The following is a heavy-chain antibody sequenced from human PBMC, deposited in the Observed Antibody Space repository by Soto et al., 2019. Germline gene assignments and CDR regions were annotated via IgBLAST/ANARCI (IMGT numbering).Heavy chain of an antibody. CDR2: IIPILGIA. J-gene: IGHJ3*02. D-gene: IGHD1-26*01. CDR3: ARYKSGSQGAFDI. V-gene: IGHV1-69*04. CDR1: CYTFTRYG. Sequence: SVKVSCKASCYTFTRYGISWVRQAPGQGLEWMGRIIPILGIANYAQKFQGRVTITADKSTSTAYMELSSLRSEDTAVYYCARYKSGSQGAFDIWGQGTMVTVSS.